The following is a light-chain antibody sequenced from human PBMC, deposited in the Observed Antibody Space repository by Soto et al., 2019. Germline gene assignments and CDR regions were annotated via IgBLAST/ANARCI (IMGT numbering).Light chain of an antibody. V-gene: IGKV3-20*01. CDR3: RLYRSSLGA. Sequence: EIVLTQSPGTLSLSPGERATVSCRASQSVSSSYLAWYQQKPGQAPRLVIYGAFSRATGIPDRFSESGSVRDFTLCIRMLEPEDFGGYDCRLYRSSLGAFGPGTNVDIK. CDR2: GAF. J-gene: IGKJ3*01. CDR1: QSVSSSY.